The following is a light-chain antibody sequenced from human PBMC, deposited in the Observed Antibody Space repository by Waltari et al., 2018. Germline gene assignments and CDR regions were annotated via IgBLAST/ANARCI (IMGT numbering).Light chain of an antibody. V-gene: IGLV3-21*02. CDR3: QVWGAYNDPVV. CDR1: NIGSKA. CDR2: YDS. J-gene: IGLJ2*01. Sequence: SYVLTQPPSVSVAPGQTARITCGGVNIGSKAVHWHQQKPGRAPVMVVYDSDRPSVMPERFSGSNSGNTATLTISGVEAGDEADYYCQVWGAYNDPVVFGGGTKLTVL.